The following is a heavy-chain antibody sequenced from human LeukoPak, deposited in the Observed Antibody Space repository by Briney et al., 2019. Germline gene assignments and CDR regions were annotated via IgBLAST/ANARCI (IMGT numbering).Heavy chain of an antibody. CDR2: IYYSGST. Sequence: SETLSLTCTVSGGSISSYYWSWIRQPPGKGLEWIGYIYYSGSTNYNPSLKSRVTISVDTSKNQFSLKLSSVTAADTAVYYCARDLSGYYYGSGSQVWFDPWGQGTLVTVSS. CDR1: GGSISSYY. CDR3: ARDLSGYYYGSGSQVWFDP. J-gene: IGHJ5*02. D-gene: IGHD3-10*01. V-gene: IGHV4-59*12.